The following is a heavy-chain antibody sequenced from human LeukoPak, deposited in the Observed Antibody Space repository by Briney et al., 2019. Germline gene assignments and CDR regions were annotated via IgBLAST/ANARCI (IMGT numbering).Heavy chain of an antibody. D-gene: IGHD6-19*01. CDR2: IWYDGSNK. J-gene: IGHJ4*02. CDR1: GFTFDDYA. Sequence: GGSLRLSCAASGFTFDDYAMHWVRQAPGKGLEWVAVIWYDGSNKYYADSVKGRFTISRDNSKNTLYLQMNSLRAEDTAVYYCARDPYSSGLNFFDYWGQGTLVTVSS. V-gene: IGHV3-33*08. CDR3: ARDPYSSGLNFFDY.